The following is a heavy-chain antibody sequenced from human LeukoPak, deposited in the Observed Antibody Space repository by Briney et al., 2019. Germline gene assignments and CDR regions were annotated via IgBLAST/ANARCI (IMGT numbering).Heavy chain of an antibody. J-gene: IGHJ4*02. V-gene: IGHV3-7*01. CDR1: GFTFSTDW. D-gene: IGHD2-2*01. CDR3: ARVRCSSNSCFPDY. CDR2: IKQDGSDK. Sequence: PGGSLRLSCAASGFTFSTDWMSWVRQAPGKGLEWVANIKQDGSDKYYVDSVKGRFTISRDNAKNSLFLQMNSLRAEDTAVYYCARVRCSSNSCFPDYWGQGTLVTVSS.